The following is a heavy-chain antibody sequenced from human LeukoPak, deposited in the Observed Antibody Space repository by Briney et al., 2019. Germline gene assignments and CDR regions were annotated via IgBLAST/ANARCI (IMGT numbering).Heavy chain of an antibody. D-gene: IGHD6-13*01. Sequence: SETLSLTCAVYGGSFSGYYWSWIRQPPGKGLEWIGEINHSGSTNYNPSLKSRVTISVDTSKNQFSLKLSSVTAADTAVYYCARGQSVSSWYRYWGQGTLVTVSS. CDR1: GGSFSGYY. V-gene: IGHV4-34*01. CDR3: ARGQSVSSWYRY. CDR2: INHSGST. J-gene: IGHJ4*02.